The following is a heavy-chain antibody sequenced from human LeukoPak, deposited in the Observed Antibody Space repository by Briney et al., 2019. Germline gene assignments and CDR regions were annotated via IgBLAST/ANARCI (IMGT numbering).Heavy chain of an antibody. V-gene: IGHV3-30*04. CDR2: ISYGGSNK. D-gene: IGHD6-19*01. Sequence: PGGSLRLSCAASGFTFSSYAMHWVRQAPGKGLEWVAVISYGGSNKYYADSVKGRFTISRDNSKNTLYLQMNSLRAEDTAVYYCAGRAVAGFDYWGQGTLVTVSS. CDR3: AGRAVAGFDY. J-gene: IGHJ4*02. CDR1: GFTFSSYA.